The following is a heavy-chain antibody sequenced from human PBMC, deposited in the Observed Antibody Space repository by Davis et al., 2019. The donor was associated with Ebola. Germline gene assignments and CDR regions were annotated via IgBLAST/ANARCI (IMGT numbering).Heavy chain of an antibody. CDR3: ARDFVY. CDR1: GYSISNGFS. V-gene: IGHV4-38-2*02. J-gene: IGHJ4*02. CDR2: VYHNGRT. Sequence: SETLSLTCTVSGYSISNGFSWGWIRQPPGKGLEWIGSVYHNGRTNYNPSLKSRVTISLDTSKNQFSLKLRSVTAADTAVYFSARDFVYWGQGALVTVSS.